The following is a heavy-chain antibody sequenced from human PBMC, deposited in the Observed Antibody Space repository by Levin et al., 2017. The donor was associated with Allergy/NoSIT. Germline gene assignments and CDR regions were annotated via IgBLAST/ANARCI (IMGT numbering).Heavy chain of an antibody. CDR1: GYTFTSYY. Sequence: ASVKVSCKASGYTFTSYYMHWVRQAPGQGLEWMGIINPSGGSTSYAQKFQGRVTMTRDTSTSTVYMELSSLRSEDTAVYYCARDVGVGRATYSLDYWGQGTLVTVSS. D-gene: IGHD3-10*01. J-gene: IGHJ4*02. CDR3: ARDVGVGRATYSLDY. CDR2: INPSGGST. V-gene: IGHV1-46*01.